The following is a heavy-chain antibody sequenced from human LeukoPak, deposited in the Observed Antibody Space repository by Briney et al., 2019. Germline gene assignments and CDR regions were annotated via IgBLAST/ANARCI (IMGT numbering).Heavy chain of an antibody. V-gene: IGHV3-7*01. Sequence: GGSLRLSCAASGFTFSSYWMSWVRQAPGKGLEWVAKIKQDGSEKYHVDSVKGRLTISRDNGKNTLYLQMDTLRAEDTAVYYCARDARTDSPFSWSDPWGQGTLVTVSS. J-gene: IGHJ5*02. CDR2: IKQDGSEK. CDR1: GFTFSSYW. D-gene: IGHD2-8*02. CDR3: ARDARTDSPFSWSDP.